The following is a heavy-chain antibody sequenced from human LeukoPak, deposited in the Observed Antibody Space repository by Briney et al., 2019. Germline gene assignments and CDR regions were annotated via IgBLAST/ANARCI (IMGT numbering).Heavy chain of an antibody. CDR1: GFVFSGDE. Sequence: AGGSLRLSCAASGFVFSGDEMHWVRQAPGKGLEWVSSITSSGTTIYYGDSVKGRFTISRDNAKNSLYLQMDSLRNEDTAAYYCARGDTNRGNFDSWGQGTLVTVSS. J-gene: IGHJ4*02. CDR3: ARGDTNRGNFDS. V-gene: IGHV3-48*03. D-gene: IGHD1-14*01. CDR2: ITSSGTTI.